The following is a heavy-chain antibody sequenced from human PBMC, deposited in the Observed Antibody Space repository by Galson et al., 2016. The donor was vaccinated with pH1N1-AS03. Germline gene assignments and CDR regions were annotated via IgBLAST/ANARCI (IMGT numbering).Heavy chain of an antibody. D-gene: IGHD5-24*01. CDR2: IYTGGDT. V-gene: IGHV3-53*01. CDR1: GLSVAKNY. CDR3: ARVDSSTYSDGWVPFDY. J-gene: IGHJ4*02. Sequence: SLRLSCAVSGLSVAKNYKSWVRQAPGKGLEWVSSIYTGGDTFYTDSVRGRFTISRDDSKNTLYLQMNSLRAADTAMYYCARVDSSTYSDGWVPFDYWGQGTLVTVSS.